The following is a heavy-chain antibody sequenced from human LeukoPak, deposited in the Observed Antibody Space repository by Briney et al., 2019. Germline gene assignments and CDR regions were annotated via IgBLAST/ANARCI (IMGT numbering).Heavy chain of an antibody. V-gene: IGHV4-59*01. J-gene: IGHJ4*02. D-gene: IGHD7-27*01. Sequence: SETLSLTCTVSGDFITAYYWSWIRQTPGKGLEWIGYVYYSGSTEYNPSLRSRVTISLEMSKHQFSLKLTSVTAADTAVYYCASNTGTVFDYWGQGALVTVSS. CDR1: GDFITAYY. CDR3: ASNTGTVFDY. CDR2: VYYSGST.